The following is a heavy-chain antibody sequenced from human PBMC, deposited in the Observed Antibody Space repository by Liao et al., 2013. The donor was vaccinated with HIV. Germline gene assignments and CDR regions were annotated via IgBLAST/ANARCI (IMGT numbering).Heavy chain of an antibody. CDR1: GGSISSGDYY. V-gene: IGHV4-30-4*08. D-gene: IGHD5-12*01. Sequence: QVQLQESGPGLVKPSQTLSLTCTVSGGSISSGDYYWSWIRQPPGKGLEWIGYIYYSGSTNYNPSLKSRVTSSVDTSKNQFSLKLSSVTAADTAVYYCARLREDYFYYYYMDVWGKGTTVTVSS. CDR3: ARLREDYFYYYYMDV. CDR2: IYYSGST. J-gene: IGHJ6*03.